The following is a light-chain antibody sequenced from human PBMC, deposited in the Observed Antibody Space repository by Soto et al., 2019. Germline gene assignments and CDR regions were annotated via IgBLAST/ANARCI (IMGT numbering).Light chain of an antibody. CDR1: QSVSTF. V-gene: IGKV3-11*01. CDR3: QQRGDWPPIT. J-gene: IGKJ5*01. Sequence: EMVLTHSPCTLSLSPCERSTLYCRASQSVSTFLAWFQQKPGQPPRLLIYNASNRTTGIPARFSGSGSGTDFTLTISSLEPEDFAVYYCQQRGDWPPITFGQGTRLEIK. CDR2: NAS.